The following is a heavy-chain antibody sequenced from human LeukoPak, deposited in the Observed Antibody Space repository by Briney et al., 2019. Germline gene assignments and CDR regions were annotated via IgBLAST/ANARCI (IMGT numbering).Heavy chain of an antibody. CDR1: GFTFSSYA. CDR2: ISYDGSNK. V-gene: IGHV3-30-3*01. D-gene: IGHD3-16*01. CDR3: ARGQGALDY. Sequence: PGRSLRLSCAASGFTFSSYAMHWVRQAPGKGLEWVAVISYDGSNKYYADSVKGRFTISRDNAKNSLYLQMNSLRAEDTAVYYCARGQGALDYWGQGTLVTVSS. J-gene: IGHJ4*02.